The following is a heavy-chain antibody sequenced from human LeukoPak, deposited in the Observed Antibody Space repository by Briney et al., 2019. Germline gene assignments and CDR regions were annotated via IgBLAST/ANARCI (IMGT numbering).Heavy chain of an antibody. CDR1: GYSISSGYY. Sequence: PSETLSLTCTVSGYSISSGYYWGWIRQPPGKGLEWIGSIYHSGSTYYNPSLKGRVTISVDTSKNQFSLKLSSVTAADTAVYYYARDGVGIAAAGAPVWGQGTLVTVSS. CDR2: IYHSGST. D-gene: IGHD6-13*01. J-gene: IGHJ4*02. V-gene: IGHV4-38-2*02. CDR3: ARDGVGIAAAGAPV.